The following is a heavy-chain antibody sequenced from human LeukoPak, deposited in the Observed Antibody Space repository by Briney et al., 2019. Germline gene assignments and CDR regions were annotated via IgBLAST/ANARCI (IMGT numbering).Heavy chain of an antibody. Sequence: GASVKVSCKASGYTFTGYYMHWVRQAPGQGLEWMGWINPNSGGTNYAQKFQGWVTMTRDTSISTAYMELSRLRSDDTAVYYCAREYGGKEEVFDYWGKGTLVTVSS. J-gene: IGHJ4*02. CDR1: GYTFTGYY. CDR3: AREYGGKEEVFDY. CDR2: INPNSGGT. D-gene: IGHD4-23*01. V-gene: IGHV1-2*04.